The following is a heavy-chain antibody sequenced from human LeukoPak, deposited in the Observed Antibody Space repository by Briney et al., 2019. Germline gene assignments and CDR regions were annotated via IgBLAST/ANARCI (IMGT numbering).Heavy chain of an antibody. D-gene: IGHD4-17*01. CDR3: ARMMYGDFVDYFDY. CDR2: IRWDDNK. Sequence: TLSLTCAVYGESFSGYYWSWIRQPPGKALEWLALIRWDDNKYYSTSLKTRLTISKDTSKNQVVLTMTNMDPVDTATYYCARMMYGDFVDYFDYWGQGTLVTVSS. CDR1: GESFSGYY. V-gene: IGHV2-70*01. J-gene: IGHJ4*02.